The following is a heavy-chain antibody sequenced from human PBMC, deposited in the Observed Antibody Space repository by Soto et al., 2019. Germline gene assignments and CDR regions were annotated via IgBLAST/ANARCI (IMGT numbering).Heavy chain of an antibody. CDR3: APSHYYDSSGYSGY. CDR1: GGTFSSYA. CDR2: IIPIFGTA. D-gene: IGHD3-22*01. Sequence: QVQLVQSGAEVKKPGSSVKVSCKASGGTFSSYAISWVRQAPGQGLEWMGGIIPIFGTANYAQKFQGRVPXXAXEXXSTAYMELSSLRSEDTAVYYCAPSHYYDSSGYSGYWGQGTLVTVSS. V-gene: IGHV1-69*12. J-gene: IGHJ4*02.